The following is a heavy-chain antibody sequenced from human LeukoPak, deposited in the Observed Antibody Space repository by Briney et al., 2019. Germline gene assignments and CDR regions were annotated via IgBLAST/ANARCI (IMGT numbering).Heavy chain of an antibody. D-gene: IGHD3-3*02. J-gene: IGHJ2*01. CDR1: GGTFSNFA. CDR3: AKAHSILNWYFDV. Sequence: SVKVSCKASGGTFSNFAISWVRQAPGQGLEWMGGIIPIFRKGSYAQKFQGRVSITTDVSTSTAYMELGSLRSEDTAIYYCAKAHSILNWYFDVWGRGTQVSVSS. V-gene: IGHV1-69*05. CDR2: IIPIFRKG.